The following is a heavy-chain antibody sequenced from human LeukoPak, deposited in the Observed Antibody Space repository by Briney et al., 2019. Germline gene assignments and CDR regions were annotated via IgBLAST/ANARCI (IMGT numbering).Heavy chain of an antibody. CDR3: ARGYYLNWFDP. Sequence: SETLSLTCTVSGGSISSYYWSWIRQPPGKGLEWIGYIYYSGSTNYNPSLKSRVTISVDTSKNQFSLKLSSVTAADTAVYYCARGYYLNWFDPWGRGTLVTVSS. V-gene: IGHV4-59*08. D-gene: IGHD3-10*01. CDR1: GGSISSYY. CDR2: IYYSGST. J-gene: IGHJ5*02.